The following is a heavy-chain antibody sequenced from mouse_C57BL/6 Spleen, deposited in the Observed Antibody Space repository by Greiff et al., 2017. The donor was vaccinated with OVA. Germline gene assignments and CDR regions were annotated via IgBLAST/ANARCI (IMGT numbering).Heavy chain of an antibody. CDR1: GYSFTGYY. CDR2: INPSTGGT. CDR3: ARSEGNYWYCDV. D-gene: IGHD2-1*01. J-gene: IGHJ1*03. Sequence: EVQLQQSGPELVKPGASVKISCKASGYSFTGYYMNWVKQSPEKSLEWIGEINPSTGGTNYNQKFKAKATLTVDKSSSTAYMQLRSLTSEDSAVYYCARSEGNYWYCDVWGTGTTVTVSS. V-gene: IGHV1-42*01.